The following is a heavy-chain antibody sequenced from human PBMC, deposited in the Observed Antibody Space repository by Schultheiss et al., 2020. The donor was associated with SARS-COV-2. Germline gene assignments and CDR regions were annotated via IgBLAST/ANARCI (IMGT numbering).Heavy chain of an antibody. CDR2: IYYSGST. CDR1: GGSISSGCYY. J-gene: IGHJ4*02. Sequence: SETLSLTCTVSGGSISSGCYYWSWIRQHPGKGLEWIGYIYYSGSTYYNPSLKSRVTISVDTSKNQFSLKLSSVTAADTAVYYCARDSRVVPAYLDYWGQGTLVTVSS. D-gene: IGHD2-2*01. V-gene: IGHV4-31*03. CDR3: ARDSRVVPAYLDY.